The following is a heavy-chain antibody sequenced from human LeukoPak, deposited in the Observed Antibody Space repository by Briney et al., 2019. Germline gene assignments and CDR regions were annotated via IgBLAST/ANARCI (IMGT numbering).Heavy chain of an antibody. V-gene: IGHV3-23*01. J-gene: IGHJ4*02. CDR2: VSGSAGST. D-gene: IGHD1-7*01. Sequence: TGGSLRLSCAASGFTFSSYAMSWVRLAPGKGLEWVSAVSGSAGSTYYADSVKGRFTVSRDNSKNTLYLQMSSLRAEDTAVYYCAKDERNWNYNLASQTYDWGQGTLVTVSS. CDR3: AKDERNWNYNLASQTYD. CDR1: GFTFSSYA.